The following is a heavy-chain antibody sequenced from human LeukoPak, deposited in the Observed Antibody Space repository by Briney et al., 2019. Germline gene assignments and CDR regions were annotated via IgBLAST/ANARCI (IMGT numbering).Heavy chain of an antibody. CDR3: AKGGVWSDY. J-gene: IGHJ4*02. Sequence: PSETLSLTCTVSGGSISNDYWTWIRQPPGKGLEWIGYIYNSGTTSYNPSLKGRVTISVDRSKNQLSLKLNSVSAADTAVYFCAKGGVWSDYWGQGTLVTVSS. CDR1: GGSISNDY. V-gene: IGHV4-59*01. D-gene: IGHD6-19*01. CDR2: IYNSGTT.